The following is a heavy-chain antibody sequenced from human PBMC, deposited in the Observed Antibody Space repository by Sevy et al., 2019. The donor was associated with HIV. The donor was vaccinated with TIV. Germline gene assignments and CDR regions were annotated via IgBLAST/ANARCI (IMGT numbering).Heavy chain of an antibody. J-gene: IGHJ6*02. CDR2: IKQDGSEK. CDR1: GFTFSSYC. V-gene: IGHV3-7*01. Sequence: GESLKISCAASGFTFSSYCMSWVRQAPGKGLEWVANIKQDGSEKYYVDSVKGRFTISRDNAKNSLYLQMNSMRAEDMAGYDCAGDRRFGELSAPTTKYDYYGMDVWGQGTTVTVSS. CDR3: AGDRRFGELSAPTTKYDYYGMDV. D-gene: IGHD3-10*01.